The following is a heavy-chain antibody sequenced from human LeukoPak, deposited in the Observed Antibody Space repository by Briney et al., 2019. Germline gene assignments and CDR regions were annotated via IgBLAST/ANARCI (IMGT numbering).Heavy chain of an antibody. V-gene: IGHV3-11*01. CDR3: ARDLTMIPLAGY. CDR2: ISSSGSTI. D-gene: IGHD3-22*01. J-gene: IGHJ4*02. Sequence: SYISSSGSTIYYADSVKGRFTISRDNAKNSLYLQMNSLRAEDTAVYYCARDLTMIPLAGYWGQGTLVTVSS.